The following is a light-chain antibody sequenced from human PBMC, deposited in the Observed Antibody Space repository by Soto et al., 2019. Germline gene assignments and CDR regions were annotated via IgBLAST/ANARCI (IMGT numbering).Light chain of an antibody. V-gene: IGKV1-8*01. CDR2: AAS. Sequence: AIRMTQSPSSLSASVGDRVTIXXRASQGISNYLAWYQQKPGRAPRIXIYAASTLQSGVPSRFSVSGSGTDFSLTISSLQSEDFASYSCQQYYSYPITFGQGTRLEIK. CDR3: QQYYSYPIT. CDR1: QGISNY. J-gene: IGKJ5*01.